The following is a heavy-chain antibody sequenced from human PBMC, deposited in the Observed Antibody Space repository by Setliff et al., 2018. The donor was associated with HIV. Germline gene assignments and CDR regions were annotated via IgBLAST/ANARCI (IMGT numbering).Heavy chain of an antibody. J-gene: IGHJ4*02. V-gene: IGHV1-18*01. Sequence: ASVNVSCKASGYTFSDYGISWVRQAPGQGLEWMGWISAHNGRINYAQKFQGRVTMTTDRSTSTAYMELRSLRSDDTAVYYCARRVPPIPSGDLDYWGQGTLVTVSS. CDR3: ARRVPPIPSGDLDY. CDR2: ISAHNGRI. CDR1: GYTFSDYG. D-gene: IGHD4-17*01.